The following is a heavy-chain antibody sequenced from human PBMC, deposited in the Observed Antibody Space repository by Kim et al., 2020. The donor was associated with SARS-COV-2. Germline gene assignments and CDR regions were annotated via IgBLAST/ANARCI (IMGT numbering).Heavy chain of an antibody. V-gene: IGHV1-8*01. D-gene: IGHD3-10*01. CDR3: ARGRRFGELFPHY. CDR1: GYTFTNYD. J-gene: IGHJ4*02. CDR2: MNPNSANT. Sequence: ASVKVSCKASGYTFTNYDINWVRQAAGQGLEWMGWMNPNSANTGYAEKFQGRVTMTRDTSISTAYMELSSLRSEDTAVYYCARGRRFGELFPHYWGQGTLVTVSS.